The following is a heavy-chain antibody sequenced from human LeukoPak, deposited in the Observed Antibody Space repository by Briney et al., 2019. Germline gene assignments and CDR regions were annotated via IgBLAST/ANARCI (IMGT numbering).Heavy chain of an antibody. CDR2: ISSSGSTI. V-gene: IGHV3-11*01. J-gene: IGHJ4*02. CDR1: GFTFSDYY. CDR3: TTDFAQTYYYDSSGYLNFDY. Sequence: GGSLRLSCAASGFTFSDYYMSWIRQAPGKGLEWVSYISSSGSTIYYADSVKGRFTISRDNAKNSLYLQMNSLRAEDTAVYYCTTDFAQTYYYDSSGYLNFDYWGQGTLVTVSS. D-gene: IGHD3-22*01.